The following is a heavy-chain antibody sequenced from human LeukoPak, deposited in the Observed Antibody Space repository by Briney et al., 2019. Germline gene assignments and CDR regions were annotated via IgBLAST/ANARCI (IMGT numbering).Heavy chain of an antibody. D-gene: IGHD5-12*01. CDR3: AKGYSGYVVDYFDY. CDR1: GFTFSSYA. Sequence: GGSLRLSCAASGFTFSSYAMSWVRQAPGKGLEWVSGISWNSGSIGYADSVKGRFTISRDNAKNSLYLQMNSLRAEDTALYYCAKGYSGYVVDYFDYWGQGTLVTVSS. CDR2: ISWNSGSI. J-gene: IGHJ4*02. V-gene: IGHV3-9*01.